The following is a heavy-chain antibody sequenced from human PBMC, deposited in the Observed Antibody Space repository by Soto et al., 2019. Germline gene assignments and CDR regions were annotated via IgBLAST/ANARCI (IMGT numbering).Heavy chain of an antibody. CDR1: GGTFSSYT. J-gene: IGHJ6*03. V-gene: IGHV1-69*02. CDR3: ASYYGSGSYYNEHYYYYMDV. Sequence: QVQLVQSGAEVKKPGSSVKVSCKASGGTFSSYTISWVRQAPGQGLEWMGRIIPILGIANYAQKFQGRVTITADKSTSTAYMELSRLRSEDTAVYYCASYYGSGSYYNEHYYYYMDVWGKGTTVTVSS. D-gene: IGHD3-10*01. CDR2: IIPILGIA.